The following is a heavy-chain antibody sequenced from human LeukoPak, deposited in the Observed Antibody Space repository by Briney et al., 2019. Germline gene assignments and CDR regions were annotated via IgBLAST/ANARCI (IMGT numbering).Heavy chain of an antibody. CDR2: ISSSSSYI. CDR3: AREVDIYDYVWGSYRYVTGGMDV. J-gene: IGHJ6*04. Sequence: GGSLRLSCAASGFTFSSYSMNWVRQAPGKGLEWVSSISSSSSYIYYADSVKGRFTISRDNAKNSLYLRMNSLRAEDTAVYYCAREVDIYDYVWGSYRYVTGGMDVWGKGTTVTVSS. V-gene: IGHV3-21*01. D-gene: IGHD3-16*02. CDR1: GFTFSSYS.